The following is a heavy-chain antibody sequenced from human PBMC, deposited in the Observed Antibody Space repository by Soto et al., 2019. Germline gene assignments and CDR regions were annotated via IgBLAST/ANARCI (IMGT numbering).Heavy chain of an antibody. CDR2: IFYNGNT. D-gene: IGHD3-10*01. J-gene: IGHJ6*03. CDR3: ARQVVRGGNYYYFYMDV. Sequence: SETLSLTCTASGGSISYTTSYWGWIRQPPGKGLEWIGSIFYNGNTYYNPSLKSRVTMSVDTSRDQFSLKLSSVTAADTAVYYCARQVVRGGNYYYFYMDVWAKGTTVTVSS. CDR1: GGSISYTTSY. V-gene: IGHV4-39*01.